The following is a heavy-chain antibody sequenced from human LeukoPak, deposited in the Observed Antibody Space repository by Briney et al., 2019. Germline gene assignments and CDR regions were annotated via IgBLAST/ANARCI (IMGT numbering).Heavy chain of an antibody. CDR2: ISGSGGST. V-gene: IGHV3-23*01. J-gene: IGHJ4*02. CDR1: GFTFSSYA. Sequence: PGGSLRLSCAASGFTFSSYAMSWVRQAPGKGLEWASAISGSGGSTYYADSVKGRFTISRDNSKNTLYLQMNSLRAEDTAVYYCAKDVTMIVVVLFDYWGQGTLVTVSS. CDR3: AKDVTMIVVVLFDY. D-gene: IGHD3-22*01.